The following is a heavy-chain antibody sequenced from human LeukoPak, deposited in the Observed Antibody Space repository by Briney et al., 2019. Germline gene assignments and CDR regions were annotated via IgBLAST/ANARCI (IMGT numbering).Heavy chain of an antibody. Sequence: ASVEVSCKASGYTFTSYGISWVRQAPRQGLEWMGWISAYNGNTNYAQKLQGRVTMTTDTSTSTAYMELRSLRSDDTAVYYCARDRESGYSGYDSQDYWGQGTLVTVSS. J-gene: IGHJ4*02. CDR3: ARDRESGYSGYDSQDY. V-gene: IGHV1-18*01. D-gene: IGHD5-12*01. CDR2: ISAYNGNT. CDR1: GYTFTSYG.